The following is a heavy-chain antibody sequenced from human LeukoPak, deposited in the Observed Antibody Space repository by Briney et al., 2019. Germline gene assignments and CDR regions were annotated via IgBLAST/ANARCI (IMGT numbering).Heavy chain of an antibody. Sequence: GESLKISCKGSGYSFTSYWIGWVRQLPGKGLEWMGIIYPDDSDTKYSPSFQGQVTISADKSISTAYLQWSSLKASDTAMYYCARLAFCTNAVCFSNYYYSMDVWGRGTTVTVSS. J-gene: IGHJ6*03. V-gene: IGHV5-51*01. CDR2: IYPDDSDT. CDR1: GYSFTSYW. D-gene: IGHD2-8*01. CDR3: ARLAFCTNAVCFSNYYYSMDV.